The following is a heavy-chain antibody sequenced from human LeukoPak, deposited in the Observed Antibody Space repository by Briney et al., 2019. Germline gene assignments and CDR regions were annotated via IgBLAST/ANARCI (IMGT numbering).Heavy chain of an antibody. D-gene: IGHD2-15*01. CDR2: IYYSGST. V-gene: IGHV4-61*01. J-gene: IGHJ3*02. Sequence: SETLSLTCTVSGGSVSSGSYYWSWIRQPPGKGLEWIGYIYYSGSTNYNPSLKSRVTISVDTSKNQFSLRLSSVTAADTAVYYCARDVVDGDAFDIWGQGTMVTVSS. CDR1: GGSVSSGSYY. CDR3: ARDVVDGDAFDI.